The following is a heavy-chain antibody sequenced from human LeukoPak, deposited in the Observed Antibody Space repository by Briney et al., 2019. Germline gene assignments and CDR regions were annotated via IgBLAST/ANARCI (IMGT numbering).Heavy chain of an antibody. D-gene: IGHD2-2*01. V-gene: IGHV1-8*01. CDR1: GYTFTSYD. CDR3: ARESLDTSWPFYYYYYMDV. Sequence: ASVKVSCKASGYTFTSYDINWVRQATGQGLEGMGWMNPNSGNTGYAQKFQGRVTMTRNTSISTAYMELSSLRSEDTAVYYCARESLDTSWPFYYYYYMDVWGKGTTVTVSS. CDR2: MNPNSGNT. J-gene: IGHJ6*03.